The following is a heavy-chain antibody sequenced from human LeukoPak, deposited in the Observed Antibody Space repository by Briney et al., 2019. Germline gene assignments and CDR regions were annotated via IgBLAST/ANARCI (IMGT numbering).Heavy chain of an antibody. J-gene: IGHJ2*01. CDR1: GYTFTSYY. V-gene: IGHV1-46*01. Sequence: ASVKVSCKASGYTFTSYYMHWVRRAPGQGLDWVGIINPSAGSTTYAQKFQGRVTMTRDTSTSTVYMELSSLRSEDTAVYYRTREWRQLVRERRYFDLWGRGTLVTVSS. CDR3: TREWRQLVRERRYFDL. D-gene: IGHD6-13*01. CDR2: INPSAGST.